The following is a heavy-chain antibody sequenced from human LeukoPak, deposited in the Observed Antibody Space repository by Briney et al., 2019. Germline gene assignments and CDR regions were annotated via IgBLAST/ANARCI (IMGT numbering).Heavy chain of an antibody. J-gene: IGHJ4*02. CDR2: IYTSGST. V-gene: IGHV4-61*02. Sequence: SETLSLTCTVSGASVSSSRHYWSWIRQPAGKGLEWIGRIYTSGSTNYNPSLKSRVTMSVDTSKNQFSLKLSSVTAADTAVYYCAREFTPYYFDYWGQGTLVTVSS. CDR1: GASVSSSRHY. CDR3: AREFTPYYFDY.